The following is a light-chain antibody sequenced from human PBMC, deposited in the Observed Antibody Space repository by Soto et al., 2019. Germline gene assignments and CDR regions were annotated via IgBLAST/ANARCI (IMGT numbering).Light chain of an antibody. J-gene: IGLJ2*01. CDR2: GDS. CDR3: QSYDSSLSGSV. V-gene: IGLV1-40*01. Sequence: QSVLTQPPSVSGAPGQRVTISCTGSSSNIGAGYAVHWYQQLPGTAPKLLIYGDSNRPSGVPDRFSGSKSGASASLAITGLRADDEADYYCQSYDSSLSGSVFGGGTKLTVL. CDR1: SSNIGAGYA.